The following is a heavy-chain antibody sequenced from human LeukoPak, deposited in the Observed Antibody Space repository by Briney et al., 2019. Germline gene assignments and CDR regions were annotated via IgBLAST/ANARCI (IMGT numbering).Heavy chain of an antibody. D-gene: IGHD6-13*01. J-gene: IGHJ4*02. V-gene: IGHV4-59*12. CDR2: VFYSGGT. Sequence: SETLSLTCTISGGSTTGYFWSWIRQPPGKGLEWIGYVFYSGGTLYNPSLESRVTISVDTSKTHFSLELTSVTAADTAVYYCAREYSSSWFFDYWGQGTLVTVSS. CDR1: GGSTTGYF. CDR3: AREYSSSWFFDY.